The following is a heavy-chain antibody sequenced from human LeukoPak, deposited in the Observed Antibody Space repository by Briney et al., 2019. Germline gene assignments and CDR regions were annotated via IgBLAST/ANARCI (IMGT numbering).Heavy chain of an antibody. J-gene: IGHJ5*02. V-gene: IGHV4-34*01. CDR1: GGSFSGYY. Sequence: SETLSLTCAVYGGSFSGYYWSWIRQPPGKGLEWIGEINHSGSTNYNPSLKRRVTISVDTSKNQFSLKLSSVTAADTAVYYCARGGYGDYVWFDPWGQGTLVTVSS. D-gene: IGHD4-17*01. CDR2: INHSGST. CDR3: ARGGYGDYVWFDP.